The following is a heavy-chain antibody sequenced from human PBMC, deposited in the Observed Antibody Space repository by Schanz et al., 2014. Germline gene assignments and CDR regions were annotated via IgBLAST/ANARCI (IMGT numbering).Heavy chain of an antibody. CDR3: AKIERYED. J-gene: IGHJ4*02. CDR1: GLIFSNYA. Sequence: QLLESGGGLVQPGGPLKLSGAASGLIFSNYAMSWVRQAPGKGLEWVSTTGTNGGTNYAESVKGRFTISRDKSKNTLKLQMNSLRAEDTAVYFCAKIERYEDWGQGTLVTVSS. CDR2: TTGTNGGT. V-gene: IGHV3-23*01. D-gene: IGHD1-1*01.